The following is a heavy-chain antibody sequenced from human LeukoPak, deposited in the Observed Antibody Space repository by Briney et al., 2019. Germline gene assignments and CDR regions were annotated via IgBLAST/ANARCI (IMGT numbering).Heavy chain of an antibody. CDR2: IRYDGSNK. D-gene: IGHD2-15*01. Sequence: PGGSLRLSCAASGFTFSSYGMHRVRQAPGKGLEWVAFIRYDGSNKYYEDSVKGRFTISRDNSKNTLYLQMNSLRAEDTAVYYCAKGYCSGGSCPFDHWGQGTLVTVSS. J-gene: IGHJ4*02. CDR1: GFTFSSYG. V-gene: IGHV3-30*02. CDR3: AKGYCSGGSCPFDH.